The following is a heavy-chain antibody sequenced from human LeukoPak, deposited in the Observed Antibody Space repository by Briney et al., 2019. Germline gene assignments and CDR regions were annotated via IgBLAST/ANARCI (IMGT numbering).Heavy chain of an antibody. CDR1: GITFSDYY. D-gene: IGHD4-17*01. CDR2: IDGSGSAR. CDR3: ARTHRDYGDYRGNQNMVWFDL. V-gene: IGHV3-11*01. Sequence: GGSLRLSCEASGITFSDYYMSWVRQAPGKGLEWVSYIDGSGSARYYADSVKARFTISRDNTKNSLSLQMNSLRVEDTAVYYCARTHRDYGDYRGNQNMVWFDLWGQGTLVTVSS. J-gene: IGHJ5*02.